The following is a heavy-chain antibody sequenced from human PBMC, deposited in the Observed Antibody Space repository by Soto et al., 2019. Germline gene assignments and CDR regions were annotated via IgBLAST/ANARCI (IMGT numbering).Heavy chain of an antibody. CDR2: ISGSATST. Sequence: EVQLLESGGGLVQPGGSLRLSCVVSGLTFSNYDMSWVRQAPGKGLEWVSAISGSATSTYYADSVKGRFTISRDNSKKTLYLHMSSLSAEDTAVYYCANGGLSFRLFDFWGQGALVTVS. J-gene: IGHJ4*02. CDR1: GLTFSNYD. CDR3: ANGGLSFRLFDF. V-gene: IGHV3-23*01. D-gene: IGHD3-16*01.